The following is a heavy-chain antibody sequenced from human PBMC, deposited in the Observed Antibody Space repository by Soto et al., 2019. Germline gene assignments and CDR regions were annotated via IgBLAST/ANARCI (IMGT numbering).Heavy chain of an antibody. V-gene: IGHV3-30*18. Sequence: PGGSLRLSCAASGFTFSSYGMHWVRQAPGKGLEWVAVISYDGSNKYYADSVKGRFTISRDNSKNTLYLQMNSLRAEDTAVYYCAKDPRGGHTVPLHYWGQGTLVTVSS. CDR1: GFTFSSYG. D-gene: IGHD2-2*01. CDR3: AKDPRGGHTVPLHY. J-gene: IGHJ4*02. CDR2: ISYDGSNK.